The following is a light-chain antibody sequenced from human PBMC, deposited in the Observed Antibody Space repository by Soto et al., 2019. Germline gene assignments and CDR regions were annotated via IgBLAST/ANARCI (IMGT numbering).Light chain of an antibody. CDR3: QSYENSLTAPYV. J-gene: IGLJ1*01. CDR1: SSDIGAGHG. CDR2: GNT. V-gene: IGLV1-40*01. Sequence: QAVVTQPPSVSGAPGQRVTISCTGSSSDIGAGHGVHWYQQLPGTAPKLLIYGNTNRPSGVPDRFSASKSGTSASLTIAGLQDEDEADYYCQSYENSLTAPYVFGTGTKLTVL.